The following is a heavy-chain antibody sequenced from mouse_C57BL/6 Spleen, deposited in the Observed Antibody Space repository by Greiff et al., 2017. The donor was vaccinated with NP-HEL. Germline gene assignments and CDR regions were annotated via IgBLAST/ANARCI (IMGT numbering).Heavy chain of an antibody. Sequence: LEESGAELVKPGASVKLSCKASGYTFTEYTIHWVKQRSGQGLEWIGWFYPGSGSIKYNEKFKDKATLTADKSSSTVYMELSRLTSEDSAVYFCARHEGGELGRGDYFDYWGQGTTLTVSS. J-gene: IGHJ2*01. D-gene: IGHD4-1*01. CDR2: FYPGSGSI. CDR1: GYTFTEYT. CDR3: ARHEGGELGRGDYFDY. V-gene: IGHV1-62-2*01.